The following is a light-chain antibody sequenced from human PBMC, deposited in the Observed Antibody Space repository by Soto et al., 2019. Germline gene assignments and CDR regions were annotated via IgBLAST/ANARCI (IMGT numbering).Light chain of an antibody. J-gene: IGKJ5*01. CDR2: AAS. Sequence: DIQMTQSPSSVSASVGDRVTITCRASQSISGYLNWYQQKPGKAPKPLIYAASSLQSGVPSRFSGSESGTDFTLTITSLQPEDFATYYCQQGYSNPITFGQGTRLEIK. CDR1: QSISGY. V-gene: IGKV1-39*01. CDR3: QQGYSNPIT.